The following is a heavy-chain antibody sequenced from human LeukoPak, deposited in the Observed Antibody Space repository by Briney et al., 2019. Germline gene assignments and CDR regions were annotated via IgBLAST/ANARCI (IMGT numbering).Heavy chain of an antibody. CDR3: ARVPLYYYGSGSYLGFFDY. CDR1: GGSISSYY. J-gene: IGHJ4*02. CDR2: VYYSGST. Sequence: SETLSLTCTVSGGSISSYYWSWIRQPPGKGLEWIGYVYYSGSTNYNPSLKRRVTISVDTSKNQFSLKLSSVTAADTAVYYCARVPLYYYGSGSYLGFFDYWGRGTLVTVSS. V-gene: IGHV4-59*01. D-gene: IGHD3-10*01.